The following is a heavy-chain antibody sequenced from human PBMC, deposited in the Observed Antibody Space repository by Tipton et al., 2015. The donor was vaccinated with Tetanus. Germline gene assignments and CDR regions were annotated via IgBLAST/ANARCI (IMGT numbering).Heavy chain of an antibody. J-gene: IGHJ6*03. Sequence: TLSLICSVSGDSIRSEDYYWGWIRQSPGKGLEWLGYIYYSGSTYNNPSLKSRVSISLDASKNQFSLSLNSVTAADSATYYCARLTCSSPSCYYYYYYYVDVWGTGTAVAVSS. CDR2: IYYSGST. D-gene: IGHD2-2*01. CDR1: GDSIRSEDYY. V-gene: IGHV4-30-4*01. CDR3: ARLTCSSPSCYYYYYYYVDV.